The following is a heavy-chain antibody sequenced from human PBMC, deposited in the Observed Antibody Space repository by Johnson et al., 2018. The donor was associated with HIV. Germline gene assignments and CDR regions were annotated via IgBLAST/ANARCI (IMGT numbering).Heavy chain of an antibody. V-gene: IGHV3-30*03. Sequence: QVQLMESGGGLVQPGGSLRLSCAASGFTFSSYAMSWVRQAPGKGLEWVAFISYDGSNKYYADSVKGRFTISRDNSKNTLFLQMNSLRAEDTALYYCAGCGIESSDYYGGYAFDIWGQGTVVTVSS. CDR3: AGCGIESSDYYGGYAFDI. CDR1: GFTFSSYA. CDR2: ISYDGSNK. D-gene: IGHD3-22*01. J-gene: IGHJ3*02.